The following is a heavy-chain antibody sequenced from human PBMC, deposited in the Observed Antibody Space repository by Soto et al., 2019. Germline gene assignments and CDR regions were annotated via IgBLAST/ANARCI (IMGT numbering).Heavy chain of an antibody. V-gene: IGHV4-59*08. D-gene: IGHD3-22*01. CDR2: IYYTGTT. Sequence: SETLSLTCNVSNSPISDFYWSWFRQPPGQGLERVGYIYYTGTTTYNPSLRSRVDISIDASKSQFSLDLRSVTAADTAVYYCARLGGYYQAFDSWGHGALVTVSS. CDR3: ARLGGYYQAFDS. CDR1: NSPISDFY. J-gene: IGHJ4*01.